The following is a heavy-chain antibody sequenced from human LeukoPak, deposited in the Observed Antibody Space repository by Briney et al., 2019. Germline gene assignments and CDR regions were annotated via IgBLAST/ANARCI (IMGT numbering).Heavy chain of an antibody. Sequence: GASVKVSCKASGYTFTDYYIHWVRQAPGQGLEWMGWINPNSGGTNYAQKFQGRVTMTRDTSISTAYMELSRLRSDDTAVYYCARDHSSTPFLSLVLRYWFDPWGQGTLVTVSS. V-gene: IGHV1-2*02. J-gene: IGHJ5*02. CDR3: ARDHSSTPFLSLVLRYWFDP. CDR1: GYTFTDYY. D-gene: IGHD6-6*01. CDR2: INPNSGGT.